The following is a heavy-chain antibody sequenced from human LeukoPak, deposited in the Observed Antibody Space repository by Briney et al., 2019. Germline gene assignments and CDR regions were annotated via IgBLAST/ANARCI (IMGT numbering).Heavy chain of an antibody. CDR2: ITPYNGDT. CDR1: GYTFITYG. CDR3: ARVAGVSYNYFDS. V-gene: IGHV1-18*01. J-gene: IGHJ4*02. Sequence: ASVNVSCKASGYTFITYGITWVRQAPGQGLEWMGWITPYNGDTNYAQNLRDRVTMTTDTSTSTAYMELRSLRSDDTAVYFCARVAGVSYNYFDSWGQGTLVTVSS. D-gene: IGHD1-26*01.